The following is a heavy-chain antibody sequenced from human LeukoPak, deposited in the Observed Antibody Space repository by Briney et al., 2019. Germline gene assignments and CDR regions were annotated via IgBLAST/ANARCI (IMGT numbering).Heavy chain of an antibody. V-gene: IGHV4-31*03. D-gene: IGHD3-10*01. Sequence: SQTLSLTCTVSGGSISSGGYYWSWIRQHPGKGLEWIGYIYYSGSTYYNPSLKSRVTISVDTSKNQFSLKLSSVTAADTAVYYCARDRPITMVRGVIMDNWFDPWGQGTLVTVSS. J-gene: IGHJ5*02. CDR3: ARDRPITMVRGVIMDNWFDP. CDR1: GGSISSGGYY. CDR2: IYYSGST.